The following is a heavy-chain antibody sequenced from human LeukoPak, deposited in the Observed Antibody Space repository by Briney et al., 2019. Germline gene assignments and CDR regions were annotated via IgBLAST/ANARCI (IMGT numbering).Heavy chain of an antibody. J-gene: IGHJ4*02. CDR3: ARDVWFGELSHYFDY. Sequence: GGSLRPSCAASGFTVSSNYMSWVRQAPGKGLEWVSVIYSGGSTYYADSVKGRFTISRDNSKNTLYLQMNSLRAEDTAVYYCARDVWFGELSHYFDYWGQGTLVTVSS. D-gene: IGHD3-10*01. CDR1: GFTVSSNY. V-gene: IGHV3-53*01. CDR2: IYSGGST.